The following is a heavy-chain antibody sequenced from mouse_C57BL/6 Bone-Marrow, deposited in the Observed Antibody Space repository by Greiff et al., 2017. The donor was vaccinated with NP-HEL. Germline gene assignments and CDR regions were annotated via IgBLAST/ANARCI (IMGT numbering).Heavy chain of an antibody. CDR1: GYAFSSSW. J-gene: IGHJ4*01. Sequence: QVQLKQSGPELVKPGASVKISCKASGYAFSSSWMNWVKQRPGKGLEWIGRIYPGDGDTKYNGKFKGKATLTADKSSSTAYMQLSSLTSEDSAVYFCEATVVEGDYYAMDYWGQGTSVTVSS. D-gene: IGHD1-1*01. CDR2: IYPGDGDT. V-gene: IGHV1-82*01. CDR3: EATVVEGDYYAMDY.